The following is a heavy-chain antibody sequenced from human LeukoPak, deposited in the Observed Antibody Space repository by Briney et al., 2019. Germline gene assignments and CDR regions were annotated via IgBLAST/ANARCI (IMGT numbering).Heavy chain of an antibody. D-gene: IGHD3-10*01. CDR1: GFTVSSNS. Sequence: GGSLRLSCTVSGFTVSSNSMSWVRQAPGKGLEWVSFIYSHNTHYSDSVKGRFTISRDNSKNPLYLQTNSLRAEDTAVYYCARGLDSGSYYYYYYYYMDVWGKGTTVTVSS. CDR2: IYSHNT. V-gene: IGHV3-53*01. CDR3: ARGLDSGSYYYYYYYYMDV. J-gene: IGHJ6*03.